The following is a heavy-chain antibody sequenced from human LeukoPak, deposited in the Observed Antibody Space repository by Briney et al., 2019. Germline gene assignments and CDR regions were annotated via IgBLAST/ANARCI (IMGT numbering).Heavy chain of an antibody. D-gene: IGHD5-18*01. CDR1: GGSISSSSYY. CDR3: ARRGYSYDYVY. V-gene: IGHV4-61*01. Sequence: PSETLSLTCTVSGGSISSSSYYWSWIRQPPGKGLEWIGYIYYSGSTNYNPSLKSRVTISVDTSKNQFSLKLSSVTAADTAVYYCARRGYSYDYVYWGQGTLVTVSS. CDR2: IYYSGST. J-gene: IGHJ4*02.